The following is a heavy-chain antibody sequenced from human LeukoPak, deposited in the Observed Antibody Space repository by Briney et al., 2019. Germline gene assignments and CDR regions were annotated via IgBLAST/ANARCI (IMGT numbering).Heavy chain of an antibody. V-gene: IGHV1-18*01. CDR2: ISAYNGNT. D-gene: IGHD3-10*01. Sequence: GASVKVSCKASGYTFTSYGISWVRQAPGQGLEWMGWISAYNGNTNYAQKLQGRVTMTTDTSTSAAYMELRSLRSDDTAVYYCARDFSSHYYGSGSSKAHNWFDPWGQGTLVTVSS. CDR1: GYTFTSYG. CDR3: ARDFSSHYYGSGSSKAHNWFDP. J-gene: IGHJ5*02.